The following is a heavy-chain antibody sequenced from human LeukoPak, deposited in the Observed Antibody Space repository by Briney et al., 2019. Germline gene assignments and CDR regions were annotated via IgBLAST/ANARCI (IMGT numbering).Heavy chain of an antibody. CDR3: ARGSKFWSGYLKKNWFDP. V-gene: IGHV4-34*01. CDR2: INHGGST. J-gene: IGHJ5*02. D-gene: IGHD3-3*01. CDR1: GGSFSGYY. Sequence: SETLSLTCAVYGGSFSGYYWSWIRQPPGKGLEWIGEINHGGSTNYNPSLKSRVTISVDTSKNQFSLRLSSVTAADTAVYYCARGSKFWSGYLKKNWFDPWGQGTLVTVSS.